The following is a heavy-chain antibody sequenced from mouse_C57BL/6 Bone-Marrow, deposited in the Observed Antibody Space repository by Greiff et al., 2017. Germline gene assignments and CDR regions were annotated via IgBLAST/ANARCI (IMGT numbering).Heavy chain of an antibody. CDR3: ASYYYGSSSFDV. Sequence: VQLQQPGAELVKPGASVKMSCKASGYTFTSYWITWVKQRPGQGLEWIGDLYPGSGSTNYNEKFKSKATLTVDTSSSTAYMQLSSLTSEDSAVYYCASYYYGSSSFDVWGTGTTVTVSS. CDR2: LYPGSGST. CDR1: GYTFTSYW. J-gene: IGHJ1*03. D-gene: IGHD1-1*01. V-gene: IGHV1-55*01.